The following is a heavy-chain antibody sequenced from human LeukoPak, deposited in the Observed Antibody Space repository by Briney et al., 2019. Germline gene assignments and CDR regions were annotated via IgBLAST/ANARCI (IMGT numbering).Heavy chain of an antibody. Sequence: GGSLRLFCAASGFTFDDYAMHWVRQAPGKGLEWVSGISWNSGSIGYADSVKGRFTISRDNAKNSLYLQMNSLRAEDMALYYCAKERGYSYGSDAFDIWGQGTMVTVSS. J-gene: IGHJ3*02. D-gene: IGHD5-18*01. CDR2: ISWNSGSI. CDR3: AKERGYSYGSDAFDI. CDR1: GFTFDDYA. V-gene: IGHV3-9*03.